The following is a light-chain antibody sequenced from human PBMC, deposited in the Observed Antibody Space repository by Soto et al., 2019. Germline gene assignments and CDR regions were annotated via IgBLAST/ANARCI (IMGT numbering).Light chain of an antibody. Sequence: QSALTQPACVSGSPGQPITISCTGTSSDVGSFDSVAWYQHNPGKAPKLMIYDVSNRPSGVSSRFSGSKSGNTASLSISGLQTEDEANYYWSSFTTSSTLVFGTGTKVTVL. CDR2: DVS. V-gene: IGLV2-14*01. J-gene: IGLJ1*01. CDR1: SSDVGSFDS. CDR3: SSFTTSSTLV.